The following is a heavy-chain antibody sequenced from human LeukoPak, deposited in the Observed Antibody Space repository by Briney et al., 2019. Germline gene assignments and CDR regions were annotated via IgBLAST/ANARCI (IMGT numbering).Heavy chain of an antibody. V-gene: IGHV4-61*01. Sequence: PSETLSLTCSVSGHSISSGYYWGWIRQPPGKGLEWIGYIYYSGSTNYNPSLKSRVTISVDTSKNQFSLKLSSVTAADTAVYYCARGAADPSFDYWGQGTLVTVSS. CDR1: GHSISSGYY. CDR2: IYYSGST. CDR3: ARGAADPSFDY. D-gene: IGHD6-13*01. J-gene: IGHJ4*02.